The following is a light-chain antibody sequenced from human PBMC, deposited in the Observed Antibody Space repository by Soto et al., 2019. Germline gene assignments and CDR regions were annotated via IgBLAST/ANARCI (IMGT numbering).Light chain of an antibody. CDR1: SSNIGAGYD. CDR3: QSYDSSLSGWV. CDR2: GNS. V-gene: IGLV1-40*01. J-gene: IGLJ3*02. Sequence: QLVLTQPPSVSGAPGQRVTISCTGSSSNIGAGYDVHWYQQLPGTAPKLLIYGNSNRPSGVPDRFSCSKSGTSASLAITGLQAEDEADYYCQSYDSSLSGWVFGGGTKVTVL.